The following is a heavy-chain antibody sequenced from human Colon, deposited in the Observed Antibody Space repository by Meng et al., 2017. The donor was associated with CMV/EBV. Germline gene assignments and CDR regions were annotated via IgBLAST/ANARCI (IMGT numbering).Heavy chain of an antibody. CDR3: VREIRRAWFDP. CDR2: IKQDGSEK. CDR1: GFTFSSYW. J-gene: IGHJ5*02. Sequence: GESLKISCAASGFTFSSYWMSWVRQAPGKGLEWVANIKQDGSEKYYVDSVKGRFTISRDNAKNSLYLQMNSLGAEDTAVYFCVREIRRAWFDPWGQGTLVTVSS. V-gene: IGHV3-7*01.